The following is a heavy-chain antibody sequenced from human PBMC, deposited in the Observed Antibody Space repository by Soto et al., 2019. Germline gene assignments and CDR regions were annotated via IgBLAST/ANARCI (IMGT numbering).Heavy chain of an antibody. CDR3: ARVRSLLVPAAIGYYYYGMDV. D-gene: IGHD2-2*01. Sequence: QVQLQESGPGLVKPSQTLSLTCTVSGGSISSGDYYWSWIRQPPGKGLEWIGYIYYSGSTYYNPSLQRRFTISVDASENPFSLKLSSVTAADKAVYYCARVRSLLVPAAIGYYYYGMDVWGQVTTVTVSS. V-gene: IGHV4-30-4*01. CDR1: GGSISSGDYY. CDR2: IYYSGST. J-gene: IGHJ6*02.